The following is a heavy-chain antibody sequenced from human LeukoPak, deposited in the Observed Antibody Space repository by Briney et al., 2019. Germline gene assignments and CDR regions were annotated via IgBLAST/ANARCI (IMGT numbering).Heavy chain of an antibody. J-gene: IGHJ3*02. Sequence: PGGSLRLSCSPSGFXFSGYAIHWVRQAPGKGLEYVSAITSNGGSTYYADSVKGRFTISRDNSKNTLCLQMSSLRAEDTAVYYCVKSGSSGWYAFDIWGQGTMVTVSS. CDR1: GFXFSGYA. V-gene: IGHV3-64D*09. D-gene: IGHD6-19*01. CDR3: VKSGSSGWYAFDI. CDR2: ITSNGGST.